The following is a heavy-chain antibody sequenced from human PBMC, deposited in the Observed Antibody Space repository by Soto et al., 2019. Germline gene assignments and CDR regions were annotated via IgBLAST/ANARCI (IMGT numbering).Heavy chain of an antibody. V-gene: IGHV1-69*01. Sequence: QVQLVQSGAEVKKPGSSVKVSCKASGGTFSSYAISWVRQAPGQGLEWMGGIIPIFGTANYAQKFQGRVTITADESTRTAFMELSSLRSEDTAVYYCAGRGYCTNGVCYPIGFYYGMDVWGPGTTGTVSS. CDR2: IIPIFGTA. J-gene: IGHJ6*02. CDR3: AGRGYCTNGVCYPIGFYYGMDV. CDR1: GGTFSSYA. D-gene: IGHD2-8*01.